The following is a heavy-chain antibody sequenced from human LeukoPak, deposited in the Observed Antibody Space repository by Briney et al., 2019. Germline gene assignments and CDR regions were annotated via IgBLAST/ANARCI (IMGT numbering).Heavy chain of an antibody. D-gene: IGHD3-10*01. Sequence: SETLSLTCTVSGGSISSSSYYWGWIRQPPGKGLEWIGSIYYSGSTYYNPSLKSRVTISVDTSKNQFSLKLSSVTAADTAVYYCARPLMVRGVIRFGYWGQGTLVTVSS. J-gene: IGHJ4*02. CDR3: ARPLMVRGVIRFGY. CDR1: GGSISSSSYY. V-gene: IGHV4-39*01. CDR2: IYYSGST.